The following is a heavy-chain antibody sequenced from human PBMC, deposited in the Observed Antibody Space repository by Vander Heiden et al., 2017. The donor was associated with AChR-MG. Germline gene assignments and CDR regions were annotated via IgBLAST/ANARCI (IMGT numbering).Heavy chain of an antibody. CDR3: ARGDDVVGARDAFDI. J-gene: IGHJ3*02. Sequence: EVQLVESGGGLVQPGGSLRLSCAASGFTFSSYWMHWVRQAPGKGLVWVSRINSDGSSTSYADSVKGRFTISRDNAKNTLYLQMNSLRAEDTAVYYCARGDDVVGARDAFDIWGQGTMVTVSS. CDR2: INSDGSST. V-gene: IGHV3-74*01. D-gene: IGHD1-26*01. CDR1: GFTFSSYW.